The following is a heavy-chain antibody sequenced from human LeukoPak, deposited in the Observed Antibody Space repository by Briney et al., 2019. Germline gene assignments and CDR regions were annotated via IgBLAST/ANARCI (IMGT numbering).Heavy chain of an antibody. CDR3: AREAGSGSYYTGVIDY. D-gene: IGHD3-10*01. CDR2: INVNGGRT. CDR1: GFTLSRYA. J-gene: IGHJ4*02. Sequence: RRSLRLSRSASGFTLSRYAMHSVLQAPPGGLEYVSGINVNGGRTHYGDSVKGRFSISRDNSENTLHLQMSTLRAEDTALYYCAREAGSGSYYTGVIDYWGLGTLVTVSS. V-gene: IGHV3-64D*09.